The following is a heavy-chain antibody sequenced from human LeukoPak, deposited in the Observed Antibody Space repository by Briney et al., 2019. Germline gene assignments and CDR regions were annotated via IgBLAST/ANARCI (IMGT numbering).Heavy chain of an antibody. V-gene: IGHV2-5*02. CDR1: GFSLTSNGVR. D-gene: IGHD2-8*01. J-gene: IGHJ3*02. Sequence: SGLTLVNPTQSLTLTCTFSGFSLTSNGVRVGWIRQPPGKALEWLATVFWDNDKTYNPSLKTRLTITRDTSKNQVVLTMTNMDPVDTATYFCAQTNGENSYDDPFHIWGQGTMVTVSS. CDR2: VFWDNDK. CDR3: AQTNGENSYDDPFHI.